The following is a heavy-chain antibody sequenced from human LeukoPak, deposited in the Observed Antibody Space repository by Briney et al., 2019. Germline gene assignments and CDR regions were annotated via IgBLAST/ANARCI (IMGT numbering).Heavy chain of an antibody. V-gene: IGHV3-49*04. CDR2: IRSKAYGGTT. Sequence: GGSLRLSCTASGFTFGDYAMSWVRQAPGKGLEWVGFIRSKAYGGTTEYAAPVKGRFTISRDDSKSIAYLQMNSLKTEDTAVYYCTRFGELLFIYYYYMDVWGKGTTVTISS. CDR3: TRFGELLFIYYYYMDV. D-gene: IGHD3-10*01. J-gene: IGHJ6*03. CDR1: GFTFGDYA.